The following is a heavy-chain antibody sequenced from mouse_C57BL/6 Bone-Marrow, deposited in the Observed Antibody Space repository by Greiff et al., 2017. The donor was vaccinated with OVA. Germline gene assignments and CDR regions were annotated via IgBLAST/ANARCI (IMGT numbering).Heavy chain of an antibody. CDR2: ISSGGSYT. CDR1: GFPFSSYG. Sequence: VQLVESGGDLVKPGGSLKLSCAASGFPFSSYGMSWVRPTPDKRLEWVATISSGGSYTYYPDSVKGRFTISRDNAKNTLYLQMSSLKSEDTAMYYGARPLYYGNSYWYFDVWGTGTTVTVSS. V-gene: IGHV5-6*01. J-gene: IGHJ1*03. CDR3: ARPLYYGNSYWYFDV. D-gene: IGHD2-1*01.